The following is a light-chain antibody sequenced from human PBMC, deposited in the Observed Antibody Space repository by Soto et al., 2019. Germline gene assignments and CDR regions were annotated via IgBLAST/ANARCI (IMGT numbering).Light chain of an antibody. Sequence: EIVLTQSPGTLSLSPGERASVSCRASQSVYTSYLAWFQQKPGQAPRLLIYGASNRATGIPDRFSGSGSGTDFTLTITRLEPDDFATYYCQQYNTWYSFGQGTKLEVK. J-gene: IGKJ2*03. CDR2: GAS. V-gene: IGKV3-20*01. CDR3: QQYNTWYS. CDR1: QSVYTSY.